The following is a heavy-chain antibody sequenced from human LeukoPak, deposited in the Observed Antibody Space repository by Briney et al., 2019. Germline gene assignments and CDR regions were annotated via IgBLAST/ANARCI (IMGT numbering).Heavy chain of an antibody. D-gene: IGHD5-18*01. CDR3: ARVHGYPYYFDY. CDR2: VYYTGST. CDR1: GGSTSSSSYF. V-gene: IGHV4-39*01. J-gene: IGHJ4*02. Sequence: AETLSLTCTVSGGSTSSSSYFWGWIRQPPEKGLDWIGNVYYTGSTYYNPSLLSRVTVSVDTSKNQFSLRLSSVTAADTAMYYCARVHGYPYYFDYWGQGILVTVSS.